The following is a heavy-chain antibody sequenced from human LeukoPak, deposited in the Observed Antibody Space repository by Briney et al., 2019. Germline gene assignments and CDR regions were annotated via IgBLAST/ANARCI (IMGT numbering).Heavy chain of an antibody. CDR1: QFTFSNYG. V-gene: IGHV3-23*01. CDR2: ISASGGST. J-gene: IGHJ4*02. Sequence: GGSLRLSCATSQFTFSNYGMSWVRQDPGKGLEWVSSISASGGSTYYGDSVKGRFTISRDNSKNTLYLQMNSLRAEDTAVYYCAKTIQAYSYAHFDCWGQGTLVAVCS. CDR3: AKTIQAYSYAHFDC. D-gene: IGHD5-18*01.